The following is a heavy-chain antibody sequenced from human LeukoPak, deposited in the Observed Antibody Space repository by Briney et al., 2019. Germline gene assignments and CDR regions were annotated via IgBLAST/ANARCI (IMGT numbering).Heavy chain of an antibody. CDR3: ARASSSKLEWLAYVTGDDAFDV. CDR1: RYSFTGYH. J-gene: IGHJ3*01. Sequence: GASVNVSCKAFRYSFTGYHLHGVRQAPRQGVEWMGWINPKTGGTNYARKFQGRVTMTSDTSINTVNIELSRLTSDDTAVYYCARASSSKLEWLAYVTGDDAFDVWGQGTMITVS. D-gene: IGHD3-3*01. V-gene: IGHV1-2*02. CDR2: INPKTGGT.